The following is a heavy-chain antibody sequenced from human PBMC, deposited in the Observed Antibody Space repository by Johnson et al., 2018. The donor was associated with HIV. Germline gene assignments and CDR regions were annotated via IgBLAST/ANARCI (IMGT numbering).Heavy chain of an antibody. V-gene: IGHV3-66*01. CDR1: GFTVSSNY. CDR2: IYSGGST. CDR3: ASVPMIVVLDGAFDI. D-gene: IGHD3-22*01. Sequence: VQLVESGGGVVQPGRSLRLSCAASGFTVSSNYMSWVRQAPGKGLEWVSVIYSGGSTYYADSVKGRFPISRDNSKNTLYLQMNSLRAEDTAVYYCASVPMIVVLDGAFDIWGQGTMVTVSS. J-gene: IGHJ3*02.